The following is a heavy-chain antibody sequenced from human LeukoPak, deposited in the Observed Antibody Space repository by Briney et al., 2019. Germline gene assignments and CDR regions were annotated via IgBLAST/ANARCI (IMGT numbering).Heavy chain of an antibody. J-gene: IGHJ5*02. CDR2: IIPIFGTA. Sequence: SVKVSCKASGGTFSSYAIIWVRQAPGQGLEWMGGIIPIFGTANYAQKFQGRVTITTDESTSTAYMELSSLRSEDTAVYYCASGAQYSSSLTAWGQGTLVTVSS. D-gene: IGHD6-13*01. CDR1: GGTFSSYA. CDR3: ASGAQYSSSLTA. V-gene: IGHV1-69*05.